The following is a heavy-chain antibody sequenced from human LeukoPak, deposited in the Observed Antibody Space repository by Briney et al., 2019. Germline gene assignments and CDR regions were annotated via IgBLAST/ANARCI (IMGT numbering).Heavy chain of an antibody. CDR3: ARGKGTYSNYGIDY. D-gene: IGHD4-11*01. V-gene: IGHV1-2*02. J-gene: IGHJ4*02. CDR2: INPNSGGT. CDR1: GYTFTGYY. Sequence: ASVKVSCKASGYTFTGYYMHWVRQAPGQGLEWMGWINPNSGGTNYAQKFQGRVTMTRDTSISTAYMELSSLRSEDTAVYYCARGKGTYSNYGIDYWGQGTLVTVSS.